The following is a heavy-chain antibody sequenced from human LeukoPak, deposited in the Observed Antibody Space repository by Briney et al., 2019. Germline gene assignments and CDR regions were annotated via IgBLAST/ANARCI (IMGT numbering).Heavy chain of an antibody. CDR1: GGSISSGSYY. Sequence: SQTLSLTCTVSGGSISSGSYYWSWIRQPAGKGLEWIGRIYTSGSTNYNPSLKSRVTISVDTSKNQFSLKLSSVTAADTAVYYCARDPKTSLPDYWGQGTLVTVSS. V-gene: IGHV4-61*02. CDR3: ARDPKTSLPDY. D-gene: IGHD6-6*01. CDR2: IYTSGST. J-gene: IGHJ4*02.